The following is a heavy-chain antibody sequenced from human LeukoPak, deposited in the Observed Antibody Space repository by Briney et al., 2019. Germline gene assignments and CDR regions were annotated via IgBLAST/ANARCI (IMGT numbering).Heavy chain of an antibody. CDR2: IYYSGST. D-gene: IGHD3-22*01. CDR3: ARESPYDSSGL. Sequence: SETLSLTCTVSGGSISSGDYYWSWIRQPPGKGLEWIGYIYYSGSTYYNPSLKGRVTISVDTSKNQFSLKLSSVTAADTAVYYCARESPYDSSGLWGQGTLVTVSS. CDR1: GGSISSGDYY. V-gene: IGHV4-30-4*01. J-gene: IGHJ4*02.